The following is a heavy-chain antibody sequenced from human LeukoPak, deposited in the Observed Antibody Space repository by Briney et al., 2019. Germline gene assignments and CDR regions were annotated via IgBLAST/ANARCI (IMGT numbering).Heavy chain of an antibody. V-gene: IGHV4-34*01. CDR3: ARLHYGGNYGYYYYYMDV. CDR1: GGSFSGYY. CDR2: INHSGST. D-gene: IGHD4-23*01. Sequence: KTSETLSLTCAVYGGSFSGYYWSWIRQPPGKGLEWIGEINHSGSTYYNPSLKSRVTISVDTSKNQFSLKLSSVTAADTAVYYCARLHYGGNYGYYYYYMDVWGKGTTVTISS. J-gene: IGHJ6*03.